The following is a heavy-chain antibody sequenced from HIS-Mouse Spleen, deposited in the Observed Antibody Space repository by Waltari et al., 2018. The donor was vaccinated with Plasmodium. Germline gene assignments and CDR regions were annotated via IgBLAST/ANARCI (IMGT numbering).Heavy chain of an antibody. D-gene: IGHD1-1*01. CDR1: GGSFIGYY. V-gene: IGHV4-34*01. CDR2: INHSGST. J-gene: IGHJ3*02. Sequence: QVQLQQWGAGLLKPSETLSLTCAVYGGSFIGYYWSWIRQPPGKGLEWIGEINHSGSTNYNPSLKSRVTISVDTSKNQFSLKLSSVTAADTAVYYCARGQLAYDAFDIWGQGTMVTVSS. CDR3: ARGQLAYDAFDI.